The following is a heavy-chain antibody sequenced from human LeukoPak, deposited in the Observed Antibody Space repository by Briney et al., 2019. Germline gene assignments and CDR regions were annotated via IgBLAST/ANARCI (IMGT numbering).Heavy chain of an antibody. J-gene: IGHJ6*03. CDR3: ARTYYDILTGYYQMYYYYYYMDV. D-gene: IGHD3-9*01. CDR2: IITIFGTA. V-gene: IGHV1-69*13. Sequence: SVKVSCKPSGATFSSYAISSVRQAPGQRLECMGGIITIFGTANHAQKCQGRVRITADESTSTAYMELSSLRSEDTAVYYCARTYYDILTGYYQMYYYYYYMDVWGKGTTVTISS. CDR1: GATFSSYA.